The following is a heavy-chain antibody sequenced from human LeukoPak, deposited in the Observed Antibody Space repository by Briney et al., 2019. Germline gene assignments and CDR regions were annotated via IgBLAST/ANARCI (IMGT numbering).Heavy chain of an antibody. J-gene: IGHJ4*02. V-gene: IGHV3-23*01. D-gene: IGHD3-22*01. Sequence: GGSLRLSCAASGFTFSSYAMSWVRQAPGKGLEWVSAISGSGGSTYYADSVRGRFTISRDNSKNTLYLQMNSLRAEDTAVYYCAKDYYDSSGLGYFDYWGQGTLVTVSS. CDR3: AKDYYDSSGLGYFDY. CDR1: GFTFSSYA. CDR2: ISGSGGST.